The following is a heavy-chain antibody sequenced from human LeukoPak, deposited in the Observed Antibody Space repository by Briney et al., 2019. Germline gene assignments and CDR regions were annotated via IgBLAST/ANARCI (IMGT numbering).Heavy chain of an antibody. Sequence: GGSLRLSCAASGFTFSNAWMSWVRQAPGKGLEWVGFIRSKAYGGTTEYAASVKGRFTISRDDSKSIAYLQMNSLKTEDTAVYYCTRRDYWGQGTLVTVSS. CDR3: TRRDY. J-gene: IGHJ4*02. V-gene: IGHV3-49*04. CDR1: GFTFSNAW. CDR2: IRSKAYGGTT.